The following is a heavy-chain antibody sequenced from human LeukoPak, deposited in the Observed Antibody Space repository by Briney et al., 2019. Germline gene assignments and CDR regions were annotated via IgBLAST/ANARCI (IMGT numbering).Heavy chain of an antibody. V-gene: IGHV3-30*18. CDR1: GFTFSSYG. CDR3: AKGRVPGTVTTTYDAFDI. J-gene: IGHJ3*02. D-gene: IGHD4-17*01. CDR2: ISYDGSNK. Sequence: PGGSLRLSCVASGFTFSSYGMHWVRQAPGKGLEWVADISYDGSNKNYVDSVKGRFTISRDNSKNTLFLQMNSLRAEDTAVYYCAKGRVPGTVTTTYDAFDIWGQGTMVTVSS.